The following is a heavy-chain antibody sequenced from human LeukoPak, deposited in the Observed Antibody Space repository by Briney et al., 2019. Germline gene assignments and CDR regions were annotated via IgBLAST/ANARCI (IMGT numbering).Heavy chain of an antibody. Sequence: GGSLRLSCAASEFTFSRYWMGWVRQAPGKGLEWVANIKQDGSEKYYVDSVKGRFTISRDNAKNSLYLQMDSLRAEDTAVYYCARDRSSGLVDFNYFDYWGQGTLVTVSS. D-gene: IGHD6-19*01. V-gene: IGHV3-7*03. CDR3: ARDRSSGLVDFNYFDY. CDR2: IKQDGSEK. CDR1: EFTFSRYW. J-gene: IGHJ4*02.